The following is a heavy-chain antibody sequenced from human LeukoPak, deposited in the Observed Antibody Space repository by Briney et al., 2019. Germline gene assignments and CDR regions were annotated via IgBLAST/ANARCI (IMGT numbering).Heavy chain of an antibody. CDR2: IIPIFGTA. D-gene: IGHD1-7*01. J-gene: IGHJ4*02. Sequence: SVKVSCKASGYTFIDHYLHWVRQAPGQGLEWMGGIIPIFGTANYAQKFQGRVAITADESTSTAYMELSSLRSEDTAVYYCARPRYNWNYVFDYWGQGTLVTVSS. V-gene: IGHV1-69*13. CDR1: GYTFIDHY. CDR3: ARPRYNWNYVFDY.